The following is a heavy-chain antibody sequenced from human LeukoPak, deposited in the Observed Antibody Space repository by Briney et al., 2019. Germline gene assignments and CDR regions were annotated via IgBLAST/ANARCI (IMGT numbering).Heavy chain of an antibody. CDR3: ARVGGSSWYGFSDY. Sequence: PGGCLRLSCAASGFTFSNFAMSWVRQAPGKGLEWVSTISDSGGATYYADSVKGRFTISRDNAKNSLYLQMNSLRAEDTAVYYCARVGGSSWYGFSDYWGQGTLVTVSS. J-gene: IGHJ4*02. CDR2: ISDSGGAT. D-gene: IGHD6-13*01. V-gene: IGHV3-23*01. CDR1: GFTFSNFA.